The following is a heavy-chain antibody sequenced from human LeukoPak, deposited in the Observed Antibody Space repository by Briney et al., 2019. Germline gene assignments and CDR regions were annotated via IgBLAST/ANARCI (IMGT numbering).Heavy chain of an antibody. CDR1: GYTFTTYA. CDR3: ARERYYGSGSYYNLLDY. D-gene: IGHD3-10*01. J-gene: IGHJ4*02. CDR2: INTNTGNP. V-gene: IGHV7-4-1*02. Sequence: GASVKVSCKASGYTFTTYAMNWVRQAPGQGLEWMGWINTNTGNPTYAQGFTGRFVFSLDTSVSTAYLQISSPKAEDTAVYYCARERYYGSGSYYNLLDYWGQGTLVTVSS.